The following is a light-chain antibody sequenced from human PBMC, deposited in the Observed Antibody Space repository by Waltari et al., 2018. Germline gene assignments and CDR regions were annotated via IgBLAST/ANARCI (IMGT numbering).Light chain of an antibody. V-gene: IGLV3-10*01. CDR3: YSTDNSGNYRV. J-gene: IGLJ2*01. CDR2: EDS. CDR1: AFTKKH. Sequence: SYELTQPPSVSVSPGQTARITCPGDAFTKKHVSWYQPKSGQAPVLVIYEDSTRASGIPERFSGSTSGTVATLSVSGAQVDYEADYYCYSTDNSGNYRVFGGGTKLTVL.